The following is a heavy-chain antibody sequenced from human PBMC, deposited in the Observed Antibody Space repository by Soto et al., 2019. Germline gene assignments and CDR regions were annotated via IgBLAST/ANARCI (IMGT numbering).Heavy chain of an antibody. J-gene: IGHJ4*02. V-gene: IGHV4-31*03. CDR3: ARVSPLTYYYDSSGYYDY. Sequence: SETVSLTCTVSGGSISSGGYYWSWIRQHPGKGLEWIGYIYYSGSTYYNPSLKSRVTISVDTSKNQFSLKLSSVTAADTAVYFCARVSPLTYYYDSSGYYDYWGQGTLVTVSS. CDR1: GGSISSGGYY. CDR2: IYYSGST. D-gene: IGHD3-22*01.